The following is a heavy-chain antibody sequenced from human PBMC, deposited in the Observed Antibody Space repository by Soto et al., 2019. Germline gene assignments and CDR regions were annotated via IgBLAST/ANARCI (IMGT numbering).Heavy chain of an antibody. V-gene: IGHV4-39*01. D-gene: IGHD1-1*01. CDR2: IYYSGST. J-gene: IGHJ5*02. Sequence: SETLSLTCTVSGGSISSSSYYWGCIRQPPGKGLEWIGSIYYSGSTYYNPSLESRVTISVDTPKNQFSLKLSSVTAADTAVYFCARRVATSVVDGINNWFAPWGQGTLVTVSS. CDR1: GGSISSSSYY. CDR3: ARRVATSVVDGINNWFAP.